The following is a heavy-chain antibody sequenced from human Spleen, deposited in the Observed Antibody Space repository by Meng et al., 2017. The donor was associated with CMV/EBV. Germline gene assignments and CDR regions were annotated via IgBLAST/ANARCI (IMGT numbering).Heavy chain of an antibody. V-gene: IGHV3-30*04. CDR2: ISHHGSNK. Sequence: GFNFSRYTMNEVRQSQGKGPEWMAVISHHGSNKYYADSVKGRFTISRDNSKNTLYLQMSSLRSEDTAVYYCARPPYDLGGYNWFDPWGQGTLVTVSS. CDR1: GFNFSRYT. J-gene: IGHJ5*02. D-gene: IGHD3-22*01. CDR3: ARPPYDLGGYNWFDP.